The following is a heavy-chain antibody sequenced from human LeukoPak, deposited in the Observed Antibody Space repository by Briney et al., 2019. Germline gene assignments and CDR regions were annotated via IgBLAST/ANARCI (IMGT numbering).Heavy chain of an antibody. CDR1: GGSFSGNY. CDR3: ARGGYSRLRRYFDY. Sequence: SETLSLTCAVYGGSFSGNYWSWIRQPPGKGLEWIGEINHSGSTNYNPSLKSRVTISVDTSKNQFSLKLSSVTAADTAVYYCARGGYSRLRRYFDYWGQGTLVTVSS. J-gene: IGHJ4*02. V-gene: IGHV4-34*01. CDR2: INHSGST. D-gene: IGHD5-12*01.